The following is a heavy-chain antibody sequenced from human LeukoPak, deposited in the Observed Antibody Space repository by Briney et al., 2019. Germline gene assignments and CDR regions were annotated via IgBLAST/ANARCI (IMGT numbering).Heavy chain of an antibody. Sequence: SETLSLTCAVYGGSFSSYYWSWIRQSPGKGLQWIAEINHRGDTNYNPSVKSRVTISVDTSKNQFSLKVTSLTAADTAVYYCARGPTISETGYFDYWGQGTLITVSS. CDR1: GGSFSSYY. D-gene: IGHD1-1*01. CDR3: ARGPTISETGYFDY. V-gene: IGHV4-34*01. J-gene: IGHJ4*03. CDR2: INHRGDT.